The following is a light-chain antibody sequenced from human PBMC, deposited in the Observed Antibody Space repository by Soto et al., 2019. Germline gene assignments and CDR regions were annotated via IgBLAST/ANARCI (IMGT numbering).Light chain of an antibody. Sequence: QSALTQPASVSGSPGRSITISCTGTSSDIGGYNHVSWYQQHPGKGPKLMIYVDSDRPSGVSNRFSGSKSGNTASLTISGLQPEDEADYYCSSYTTSDTLIFGGGTKLTVL. CDR3: SSYTTSDTLI. CDR2: VDS. J-gene: IGLJ2*01. V-gene: IGLV2-14*01. CDR1: SSDIGGYNH.